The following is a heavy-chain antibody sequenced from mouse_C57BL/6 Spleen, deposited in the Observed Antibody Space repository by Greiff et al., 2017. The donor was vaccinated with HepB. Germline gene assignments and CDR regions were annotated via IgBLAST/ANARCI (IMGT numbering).Heavy chain of an antibody. CDR2: IRNKANGYNT. Sequence: EVKVVESGGGLVQPGGSLSLSCAASGFTFTDYYMSWVRQPPGKALEWLGFIRNKANGYNTEYSASVKGRFTISRDNSQSILYLQMNALRAEDSATYYCASLYYGNRYYFDYWGQGTTLTVSS. V-gene: IGHV7-3*01. CDR3: ASLYYGNRYYFDY. CDR1: GFTFTDYY. J-gene: IGHJ2*01. D-gene: IGHD2-1*01.